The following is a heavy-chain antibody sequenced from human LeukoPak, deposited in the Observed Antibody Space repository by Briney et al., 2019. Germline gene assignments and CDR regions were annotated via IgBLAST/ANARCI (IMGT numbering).Heavy chain of an antibody. CDR3: ARLYHYDSIADV. D-gene: IGHD3-22*01. V-gene: IGHV4-31*03. Sequence: SETLSLTCTVSGGSMSTGAYFWSWIRQHPGKGLEWIGYIYYSGISYSNPSLKSRVNISVESSKNQFSLKLSSVTAADTAVYYCARLYHYDSIADVWGQGTTVTVSS. CDR1: GGSMSTGAYF. J-gene: IGHJ6*02. CDR2: IYYSGIS.